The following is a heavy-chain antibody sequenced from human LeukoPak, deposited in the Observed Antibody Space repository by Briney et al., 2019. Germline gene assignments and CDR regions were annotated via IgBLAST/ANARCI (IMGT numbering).Heavy chain of an antibody. Sequence: GGSLRLSCAASGFTFSDYYMNWIRQAPGKGLEWVSSISGASTDIYYADSVKGRFTISRDNAKNSLYLQMNSLRAEDTAVYYCARQTGSGLFILPGGQGTLVTVSS. D-gene: IGHD3/OR15-3a*01. CDR2: ISGASTDI. CDR3: ARQTGSGLFILP. CDR1: GFTFSDYY. J-gene: IGHJ4*02. V-gene: IGHV3-69-1*01.